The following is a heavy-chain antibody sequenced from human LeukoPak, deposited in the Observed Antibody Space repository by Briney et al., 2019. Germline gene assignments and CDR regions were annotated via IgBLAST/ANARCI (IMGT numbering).Heavy chain of an antibody. V-gene: IGHV4-39*01. CDR3: ARLKTAAGTKYSDY. Sequence: PSETLSLTCTVSGDSISSPTYYWGWIRQPPGKGLEWIGTIYYSGSNYNNLSLKSRVTISVDASKNQFSLRLSSVTAADTAVYYCARLKTAAGTKYSDYWGQGTLVTVSS. J-gene: IGHJ4*02. CDR2: IYYSGSN. D-gene: IGHD6-13*01. CDR1: GDSISSPTYY.